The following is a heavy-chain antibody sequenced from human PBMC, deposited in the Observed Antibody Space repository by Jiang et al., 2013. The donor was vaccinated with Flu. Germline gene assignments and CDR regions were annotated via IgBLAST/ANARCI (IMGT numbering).Heavy chain of an antibody. Sequence: KPTQTLTLTCTFSGFSLSTSGMCVSWIRQPPGKALEWLAPIDWDDDKYYNTSLRTRLTISKDTSKNQVVLTMTNMDPVDTATYYCARIRRGSYYEKWFDPWGQGALVTVSS. CDR2: IDWDDDK. D-gene: IGHD1-26*01. CDR3: ARIRRGSYYEKWFDP. V-gene: IGHV2-70*01. CDR1: GFSLSTSGMC. J-gene: IGHJ5*02.